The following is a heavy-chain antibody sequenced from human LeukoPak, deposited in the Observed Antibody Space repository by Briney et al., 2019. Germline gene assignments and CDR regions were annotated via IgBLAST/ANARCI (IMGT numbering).Heavy chain of an antibody. CDR1: GFTFSSIW. Sequence: GGSLRLSCAASGFTFSSIWMSWVRQAPGKGLEWVANINQDGREKYYVDSVKGRFTISRDNAKNSLYLQMNSLRAEDTAVYFCGSPRRGYWGQGALVTVSS. V-gene: IGHV3-7*01. J-gene: IGHJ4*02. CDR3: GSPRRGY. CDR2: INQDGREK.